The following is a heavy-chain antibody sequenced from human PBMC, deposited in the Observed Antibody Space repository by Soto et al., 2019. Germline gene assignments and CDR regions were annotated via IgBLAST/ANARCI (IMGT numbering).Heavy chain of an antibody. CDR3: ARGVTSYYDSSGYYNNYFDP. Sequence: AVYGGSFSGYYWSWIRQPPGKGLEWIGEINHSGSTNYNPSLKSRVTISVDTSKKQFSLKLSSVTAADTAVYYCARGVTSYYDSSGYYNNYFDPWGQGTLVTVSS. D-gene: IGHD3-22*01. J-gene: IGHJ5*02. CDR1: GGSFSGYY. V-gene: IGHV4-34*01. CDR2: INHSGST.